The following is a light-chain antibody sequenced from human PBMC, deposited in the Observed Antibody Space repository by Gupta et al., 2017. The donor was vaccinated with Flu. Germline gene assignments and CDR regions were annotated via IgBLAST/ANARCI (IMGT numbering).Light chain of an antibody. V-gene: IGKV3-15*01. J-gene: IGKJ4*01. CDR2: GAS. CDR3: QHYNSWPLT. Sequence: EVVLTQSPATLSVSPGETATLSCRASQSVSSNVVWYQQKPGQAPRHIIYGASTRATGTPARFTGSGSGTEFILTISSLQSEDFAVYYCQHYNSWPLTFDGGTKVEIK. CDR1: QSVSSN.